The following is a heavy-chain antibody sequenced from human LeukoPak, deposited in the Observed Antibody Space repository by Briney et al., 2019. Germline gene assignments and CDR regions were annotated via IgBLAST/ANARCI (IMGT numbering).Heavy chain of an antibody. Sequence: SETLSLTCTVSGGSIGTYSWNWIRQPPGKGLEWIGYVYYSGTTNYNPSLKSRVTVSVDTSKNQFSLKLSSVTAADTAVYYCARGVYIAAAQYAYWGQGTLVTVSS. CDR3: ARGVYIAAAQYAY. D-gene: IGHD6-13*01. J-gene: IGHJ4*02. V-gene: IGHV4-59*01. CDR2: VYYSGTT. CDR1: GGSIGTYS.